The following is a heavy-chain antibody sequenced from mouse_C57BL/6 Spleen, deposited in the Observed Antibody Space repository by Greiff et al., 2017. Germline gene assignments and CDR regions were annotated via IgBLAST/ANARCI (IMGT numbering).Heavy chain of an antibody. J-gene: IGHJ3*01. CDR3: ARSPDYDDRFAY. Sequence: QVTLKECGPGILQSSQTLSLTCSFSGFSLSTSGMGVSWIRQPSGKGLEWLAHIYWDDDKRYNPSLKSRLTISKDTSRNQVFLKITSVDTADTATYYCARSPDYDDRFAYWGQGTLVTVSA. CDR1: GFSLSTSGMG. D-gene: IGHD2-4*01. V-gene: IGHV8-12*01. CDR2: IYWDDDK.